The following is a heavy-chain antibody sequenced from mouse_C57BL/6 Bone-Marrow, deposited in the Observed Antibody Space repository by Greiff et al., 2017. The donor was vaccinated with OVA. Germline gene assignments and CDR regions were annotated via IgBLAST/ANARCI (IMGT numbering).Heavy chain of an antibody. J-gene: IGHJ2*01. CDR3: ANPGYFDY. Sequence: VQLKESGAELARPGASVKMSCKASGYTFTSYTMHWVKQRPGQGLEWIGYINPSSGYTKYNQKFKDKATLTADKSSSTAYMHLSSLTSEDSAVYYCANPGYFDYWGQGTTLTVSS. CDR2: INPSSGYT. CDR1: GYTFTSYT. V-gene: IGHV1-4*01.